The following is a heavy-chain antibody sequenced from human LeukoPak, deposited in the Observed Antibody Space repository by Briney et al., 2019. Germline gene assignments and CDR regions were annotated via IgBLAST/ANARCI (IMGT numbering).Heavy chain of an antibody. V-gene: IGHV4-39*07. Sequence: SETLSLTCTVSGGSISSSSYYWGWIRQPPGKGLEWIGSIYYSGSTYYNPSLKSRVTISVDTSKNQFSLKLSSVTAADTAVYYCASGTTKVLYFDYWGQGTLVTVSS. D-gene: IGHD2-8*01. CDR2: IYYSGST. CDR3: ASGTTKVLYFDY. CDR1: GGSISSSSYY. J-gene: IGHJ4*02.